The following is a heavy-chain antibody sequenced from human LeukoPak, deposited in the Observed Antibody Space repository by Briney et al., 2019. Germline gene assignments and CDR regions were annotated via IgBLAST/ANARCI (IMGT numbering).Heavy chain of an antibody. J-gene: IGHJ3*02. V-gene: IGHV3-49*04. CDR3: TRSGDFDWLLQDAFDI. Sequence: GGSLRLSCTASGFTFGDYAMSWVRQAPGKGLEWVGFIRSKAYGGTTAYAATVKGRFTISRDDSKSIAYLQMNSLKTEDTAVYYCTRSGDFDWLLQDAFDIWGQGTMVTVSS. CDR1: GFTFGDYA. CDR2: IRSKAYGGTT. D-gene: IGHD3-9*01.